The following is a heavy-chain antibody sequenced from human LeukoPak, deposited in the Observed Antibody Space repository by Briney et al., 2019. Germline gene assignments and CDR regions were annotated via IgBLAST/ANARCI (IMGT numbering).Heavy chain of an antibody. V-gene: IGHV4-39*01. J-gene: IGHJ4*02. D-gene: IGHD5-12*01. Sequence: PSETLSLTCTVSGGSISSSSYYWGWIRQPPGKGLEWIGSIYYSGSTYYNPSLKSRVTISVDTSKNQFSLKLSSVTAADTAVYYCASFGSGYAWTGDYWGQGTLVTVSS. CDR3: ASFGSGYAWTGDY. CDR2: IYYSGST. CDR1: GGSISSSSYY.